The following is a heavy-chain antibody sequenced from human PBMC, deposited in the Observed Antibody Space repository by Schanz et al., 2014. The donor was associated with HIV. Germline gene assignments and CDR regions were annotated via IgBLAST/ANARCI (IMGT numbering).Heavy chain of an antibody. Sequence: QGQLVESGGGVVQPGRSLRLSCAASGFSFSDFALHWVRQAPGRGLEWLAVTSSDGSGKFYVDSVKGRFTISRDNSKNTLYLQMKSLRAEDTAVYYCAKDRNYYDSRYRGKGNYYYYYGMDVWGQGTTVTVSS. CDR3: AKDRNYYDSRYRGKGNYYYYYGMDV. CDR1: GFSFSDFA. D-gene: IGHD3-22*01. V-gene: IGHV3-30*18. J-gene: IGHJ6*02. CDR2: TSSDGSGK.